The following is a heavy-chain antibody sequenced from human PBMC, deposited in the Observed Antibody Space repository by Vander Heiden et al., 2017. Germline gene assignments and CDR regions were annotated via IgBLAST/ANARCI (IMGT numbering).Heavy chain of an antibody. D-gene: IGHD3-3*01. CDR3: ARGGGGYYYWYFDI. CDR2: VSYDGDNK. Sequence: QGDLVDSGGGGVQPGRSLRLSCAASGFTLSSYTMCWVRQVPGKGLEWVAVVSYDGDNKSYADSVKGRFTISRDNSKNTVYLQMNSLRAEDTAVYYCARGGGGYYYWYFDIWGRGTLVTVSS. CDR1: GFTLSSYT. J-gene: IGHJ2*01. V-gene: IGHV3-30*01.